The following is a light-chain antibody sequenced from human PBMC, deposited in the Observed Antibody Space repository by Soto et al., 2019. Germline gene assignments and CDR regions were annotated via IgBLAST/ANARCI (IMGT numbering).Light chain of an antibody. CDR3: QQYDTSPPRYT. CDR1: QSLNSNF. CDR2: AAS. V-gene: IGKV3-20*01. J-gene: IGKJ2*01. Sequence: EIVLTQSPGTLSLSPGESATLSCRASQSLNSNFLAWYQQKPGQAPRLLVYAASSRATGIPDRFSGSASGTVFTLPIRRLETEDFAVYYCQQYDTSPPRYTFGQGTKLEIK.